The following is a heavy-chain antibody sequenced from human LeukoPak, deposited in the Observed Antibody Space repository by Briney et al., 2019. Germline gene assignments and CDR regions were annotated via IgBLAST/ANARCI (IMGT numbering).Heavy chain of an antibody. Sequence: RGSLKLSCAASEFTLSGSDVHWVRQTSGKGLEWVGHIRSTANNYATAYAASVKGKFTISRDDSKNTAYLQMNSLKAEDTAVYYCFVDGGYWGQGTLVTVSS. CDR2: IRSTANNYAT. CDR1: EFTLSGSD. CDR3: FVDGGY. J-gene: IGHJ4*02. V-gene: IGHV3-73*01. D-gene: IGHD4-23*01.